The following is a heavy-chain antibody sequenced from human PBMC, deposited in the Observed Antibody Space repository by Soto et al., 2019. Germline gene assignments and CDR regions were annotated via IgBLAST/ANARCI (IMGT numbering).Heavy chain of an antibody. CDR3: ARNGTYSSSLSQYSGMDV. CDR1: GGTFDNFI. Sequence: QVQLVQSGAEVKEPGSSVRVSCKASGGTFDNFIMNWVRQTPGQGLEWMGGIVPMLGTPTYAEKFKGRVTISATGSTSTMYMEVTSLRSEATAIYYCARNGTYSSSLSQYSGMDVWGQVTTVTVSS. V-gene: IGHV1-69*01. D-gene: IGHD1-26*01. CDR2: IVPMLGTP. J-gene: IGHJ6*02.